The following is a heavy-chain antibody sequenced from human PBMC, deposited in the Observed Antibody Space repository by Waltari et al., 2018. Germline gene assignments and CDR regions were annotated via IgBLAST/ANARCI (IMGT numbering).Heavy chain of an antibody. CDR3: VIGAQHVSNCYASEYFKH. CDR1: GFTFSRYW. V-gene: IGHV3-74*01. Sequence: EVQLVESGGGLVQPGGSLRLSCAASGFTFSRYWMHWVRQAPGKGLVWVSDINTDGSTTNYADSVKSRFTISRDNAKNTLYLQMDSLRAEETAVYYCVIGAQHVSNCYASEYFKHWGQGTLVTVSS. J-gene: IGHJ1*01. CDR2: INTDGSTT. D-gene: IGHD6-13*01.